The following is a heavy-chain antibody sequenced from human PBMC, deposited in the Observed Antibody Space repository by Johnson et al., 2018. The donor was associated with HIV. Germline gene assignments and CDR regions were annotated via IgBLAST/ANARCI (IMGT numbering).Heavy chain of an antibody. J-gene: IGHJ3*02. D-gene: IGHD1-7*01. V-gene: IGHV3-30*18. CDR1: GFSFSSYG. CDR2: ISYHVGNR. CDR3: AKDGTIPWAFDI. Sequence: QVQLVESGGGVVQPGRSLRLSCAASGFSFSSYGIHWVRQAPGQGLEWVAYISYHVGNRYYADSVKGRFTISRDNSKNTLYLQMNSLRAEDTAVYYCAKDGTIPWAFDIWGQGTMVTVSS.